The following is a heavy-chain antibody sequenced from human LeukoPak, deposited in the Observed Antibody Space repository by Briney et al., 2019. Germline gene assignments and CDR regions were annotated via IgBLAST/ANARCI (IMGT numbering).Heavy chain of an antibody. J-gene: IGHJ4*02. CDR2: ISSSSSYI. CDR1: GFTFSSYA. V-gene: IGHV3-21*01. Sequence: GGSLRLSCAASGFTFSSYAMSWVRQAPGKGLEWVSSISSSSSYIYYADSVKGRLTISRDNAKNSLYLQMNSLRAEDTAVYYCARAGYSGYDIDYWGQGTLVTVSP. CDR3: ARAGYSGYDIDY. D-gene: IGHD5-12*01.